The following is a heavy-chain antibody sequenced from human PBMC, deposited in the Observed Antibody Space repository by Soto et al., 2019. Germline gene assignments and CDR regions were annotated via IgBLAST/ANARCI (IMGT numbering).Heavy chain of an antibody. CDR1: GFTFSSYW. J-gene: IGHJ4*02. CDR2: ISTDGSST. CDR3: ARGETRHSSLSVY. Sequence: EVQLVESGGGLVQPGGSLRLSCAASGFTFSSYWMHWVRQPPGKGLVWVSRISTDGSSTSYADSVKGRFTISRDNAENTLYLQMNSLTAEDTAVYYCARGETRHSSLSVYWGQGTLVTVAS. V-gene: IGHV3-74*01. D-gene: IGHD6-6*01.